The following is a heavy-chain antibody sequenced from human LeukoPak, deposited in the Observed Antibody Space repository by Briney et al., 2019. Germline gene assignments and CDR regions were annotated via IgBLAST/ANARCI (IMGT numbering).Heavy chain of an antibody. CDR2: INPNSGGT. D-gene: IGHD3-22*01. J-gene: IGHJ3*02. V-gene: IGHV1-2*06. Sequence: ASVKVSCKASGYTFTGYYMHWVRQAPGQGLEWMGRINPNSGGTNYAQKFQGRVTMTRDTSISTAYMELSRLRSDDTAVYYCAREGYDSSGYRRGSAFDIWGQGTMVTVSS. CDR3: AREGYDSSGYRRGSAFDI. CDR1: GYTFTGYY.